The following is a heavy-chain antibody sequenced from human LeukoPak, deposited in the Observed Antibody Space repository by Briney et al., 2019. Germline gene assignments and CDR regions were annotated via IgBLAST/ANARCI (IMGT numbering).Heavy chain of an antibody. CDR2: IYYSGST. J-gene: IGHJ3*02. CDR3: ARPGDGYNYAFDI. CDR1: GGSISSYY. V-gene: IGHV4-59*08. D-gene: IGHD5-12*01. Sequence: PSETLSLTCTVSGGSISSYYWTWIRQPPGKGLEWIGYIYYSGSTNYNPSLKSRVTISVDTSKNQFSLKLSSVTAADTAVYYCARPGDGYNYAFDIWGQGAMVTVSS.